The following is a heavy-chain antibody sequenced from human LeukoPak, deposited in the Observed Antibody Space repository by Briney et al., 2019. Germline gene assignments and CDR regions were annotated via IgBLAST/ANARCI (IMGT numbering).Heavy chain of an antibody. Sequence: ASVKVSCKASGYTFINYYTHWVRQAPGQGLEWMGRINPSGDSVNYAQKFQDRVTMTRDTSTSTVYMELSSLRSEDTAVYYCARGSYSSSSIVPYYFDYWGQGTLVTVSS. D-gene: IGHD6-6*01. CDR3: ARGSYSSSSIVPYYFDY. CDR2: INPSGDSV. J-gene: IGHJ4*02. CDR1: GYTFINYY. V-gene: IGHV1-46*01.